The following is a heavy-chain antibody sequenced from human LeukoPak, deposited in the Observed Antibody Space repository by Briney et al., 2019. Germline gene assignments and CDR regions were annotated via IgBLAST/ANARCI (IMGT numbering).Heavy chain of an antibody. CDR1: GFTFSSYS. J-gene: IGHJ4*02. V-gene: IGHV3-48*04. CDR3: ARRRGYSYGVDY. CDR2: ISSSSSTI. Sequence: QPGGSLRLSCAASGFTFSSYSMSWVRQAPGKGLEWVSYISSSSSTISYADSVRGRFTISRDNAKNSLYLQMNSLRAEDTAVYYCARRRGYSYGVDYWGQGTLVTVSS. D-gene: IGHD5-18*01.